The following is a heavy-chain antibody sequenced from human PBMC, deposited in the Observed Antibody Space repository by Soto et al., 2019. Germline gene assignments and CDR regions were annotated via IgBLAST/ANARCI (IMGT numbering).Heavy chain of an antibody. CDR2: IIPIFGTA. D-gene: IGHD5-12*01. CDR1: GGTFSSYA. CDR3: ARGGYSGYDSSYYFDY. Sequence: ASVKVSFKASGGTFSSYAISWVRQAPGQGLEWMGGIIPIFGTANYAQKFQGRVTITADKSTSTAYMELSSLRSEDTAVYYCARGGYSGYDSSYYFDYWGQGTLVTVSS. J-gene: IGHJ4*02. V-gene: IGHV1-69*06.